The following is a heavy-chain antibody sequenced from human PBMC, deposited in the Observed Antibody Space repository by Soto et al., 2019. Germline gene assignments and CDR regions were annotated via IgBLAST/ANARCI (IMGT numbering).Heavy chain of an antibody. J-gene: IGHJ6*02. CDR3: TRDSDHIVVVTAIPDYYYGMDG. Sequence: SVKVSCKASGGTFSSYAISWVRQAPGQGLEWMGGIIPIFGTANYAQKFQGRVTITADESTSTAYMELSSLRSEDTAVYYCTRDSDHIVVVTAIPDYYYGMDGWGQGTTVTVAS. CDR1: GGTFSSYA. D-gene: IGHD2-21*02. CDR2: IIPIFGTA. V-gene: IGHV1-69*13.